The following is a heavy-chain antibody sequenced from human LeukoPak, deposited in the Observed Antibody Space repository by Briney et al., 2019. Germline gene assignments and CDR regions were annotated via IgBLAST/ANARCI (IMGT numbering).Heavy chain of an antibody. CDR1: GGSFSGYY. D-gene: IGHD3-22*01. Sequence: SETLSLTCAVYGGSFSGYYWSWIRQPPGKGLEWIGEINHSGSTNYNPSLKSRVTISVDTSKNQFSLKLSSVTAADTAVYCCARVGDSSGYYYSYFDYWGQGTLVTVSS. CDR2: INHSGST. J-gene: IGHJ4*02. V-gene: IGHV4-34*01. CDR3: ARVGDSSGYYYSYFDY.